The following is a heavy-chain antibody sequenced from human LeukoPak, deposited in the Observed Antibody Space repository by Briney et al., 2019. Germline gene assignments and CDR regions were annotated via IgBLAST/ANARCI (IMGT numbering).Heavy chain of an antibody. CDR2: ISYDGSNK. D-gene: IGHD4-17*01. CDR3: AKLPSYGDYEAFDI. CDR1: GFTFSSYG. V-gene: IGHV3-30*18. Sequence: GGSLRLSCAASGFTFSSYGMHWVRQAPGKGLEWVAVISYDGSNKYYADSVKGRFTISRDNSKNTLYLQMNSLRAEDTAVYYCAKLPSYGDYEAFDIWGQGTMVTVSS. J-gene: IGHJ3*02.